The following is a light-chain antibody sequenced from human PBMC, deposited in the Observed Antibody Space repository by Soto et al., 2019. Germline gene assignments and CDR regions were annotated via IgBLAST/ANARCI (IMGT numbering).Light chain of an antibody. CDR2: STN. CDR3: VLYMGSGSWV. J-gene: IGLJ3*02. Sequence: QTVVTQEPSFSVSPGGTVTLTCGLSSGSVSTSYYPSWYQQTPGQAPRTLIYSTNTRSSGVPDRFSGSILGNKAALTITGAQAGDESDYYCVLYMGSGSWVFGGGTKVTVL. V-gene: IGLV8-61*01. CDR1: SGSVSTSYY.